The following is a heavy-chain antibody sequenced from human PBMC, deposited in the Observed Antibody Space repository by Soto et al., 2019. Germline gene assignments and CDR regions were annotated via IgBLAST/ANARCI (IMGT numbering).Heavy chain of an antibody. CDR2: IYYSGST. J-gene: IGHJ6*02. V-gene: IGHV4-39*01. Sequence: SETLSLTCTVSGGSISNSSYYWGWIRQPPGKGLEWIGSIYYSGSTYYNPSLKSRVTISVDTSKNQFSLKLSSVTAADTAIYYCAANPRYSSGWYGASTSYYYGMDVWGQGTTVTVSS. CDR3: AANPRYSSGWYGASTSYYYGMDV. CDR1: GGSISNSSYY. D-gene: IGHD6-19*01.